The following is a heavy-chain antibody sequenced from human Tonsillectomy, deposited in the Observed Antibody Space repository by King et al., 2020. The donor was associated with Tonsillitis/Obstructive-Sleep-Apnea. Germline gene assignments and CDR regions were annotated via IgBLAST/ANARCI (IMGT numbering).Heavy chain of an antibody. D-gene: IGHD3-22*01. CDR2: ISYDASNR. Sequence: VQLVESGGGVVQPGRSLRLSCAASGFTFSNYAIHWVRQAPGKGLEWIAVISYDASNRYYAESVKGRFTISRDNSKNTLDLQMNSLRAEDTAMYYCAREGIYDSSGYADAFDIWGQGTMVTVSS. J-gene: IGHJ3*02. CDR1: GFTFSNYA. V-gene: IGHV3-30*04. CDR3: AREGIYDSSGYADAFDI.